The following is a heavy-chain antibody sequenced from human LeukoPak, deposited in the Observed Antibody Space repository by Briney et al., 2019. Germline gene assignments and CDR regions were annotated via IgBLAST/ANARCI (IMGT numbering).Heavy chain of an antibody. V-gene: IGHV3-30-3*01. CDR1: GFTFSSYA. CDR2: ISYDGSNK. D-gene: IGHD2-2*03. J-gene: IGHJ4*02. Sequence: QPGGSLRLSCAASGFTFSSYAMHWVRQAPGKGLEWVAVISYDGSNKYYADSVKGRFTISRDNSKNTLYLQMNSLRAEDTAVYYCARDGYCSSTSCFTDYWGQGTLVTVSS. CDR3: ARDGYCSSTSCFTDY.